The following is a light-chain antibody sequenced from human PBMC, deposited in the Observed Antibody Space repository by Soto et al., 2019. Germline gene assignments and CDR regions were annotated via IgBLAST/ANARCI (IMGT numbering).Light chain of an antibody. CDR2: GNS. J-gene: IGLJ1*01. Sequence: QSVLTQPPSVSGAPGQRVTISCTGSSSNIGADYDVHWYQQLPGTAPKLLIHGNSNRPSGVPDRFSGSKSGTSASLAITGLQAEDEADYYCQSYDSSLSGFYVFGTGTKVTVL. CDR1: SSNIGADYD. V-gene: IGLV1-40*01. CDR3: QSYDSSLSGFYV.